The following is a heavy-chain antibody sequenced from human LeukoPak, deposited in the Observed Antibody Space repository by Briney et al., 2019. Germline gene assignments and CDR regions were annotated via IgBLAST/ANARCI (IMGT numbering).Heavy chain of an antibody. V-gene: IGHV3-30*04. CDR3: ARNGWDYYDSSGYYFDY. J-gene: IGHJ4*02. CDR2: ISYDGSNK. Sequence: GSLRLSCAASGFTFSSYAMHWVRQAPGKGLEWVAVISYDGSNKYYADSVKGRFTISRDNSKNTLYLQMNSLRAEDTAVYYCARNGWDYYDSSGYYFDYWGQGTLVTVSS. CDR1: GFTFSSYA. D-gene: IGHD3-22*01.